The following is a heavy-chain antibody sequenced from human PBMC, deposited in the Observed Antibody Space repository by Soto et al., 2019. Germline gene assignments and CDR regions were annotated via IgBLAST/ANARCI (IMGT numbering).Heavy chain of an antibody. CDR2: SNPKSGDT. Sequence: QVQLVQSGAEVKKPGASVRVSCTTSGYSLTGYYLHWVRQAPGQGLEWMGRSNPKSGDTDYAQKFQSWVTMTTDTSINTAYMDLTRLTSNDTAIYYCARGGTIRQTTFGLVIVGRFDPWGQGTLVTVSS. CDR3: ARGGTIRQTTFGLVIVGRFDP. D-gene: IGHD3-3*01. J-gene: IGHJ5*02. V-gene: IGHV1-2*04. CDR1: GYSLTGYY.